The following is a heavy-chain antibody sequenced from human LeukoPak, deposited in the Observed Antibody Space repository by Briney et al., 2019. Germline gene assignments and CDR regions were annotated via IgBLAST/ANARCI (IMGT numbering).Heavy chain of an antibody. J-gene: IGHJ4*02. CDR1: GVTFSSYA. CDR2: ISYDGSNK. V-gene: IGHV3-30*04. Sequence: PGGSLRLSCAASGVTFSSYAMHWVRQAPGKGLEWVAVISYDGSNKYYADSVKGRFTISRDNSKNTLYLQMNSLRAEDTAVYYCARDRYYGSGSYWFDCWGQGTLVTVSS. CDR3: ARDRYYGSGSYWFDC. D-gene: IGHD3-10*01.